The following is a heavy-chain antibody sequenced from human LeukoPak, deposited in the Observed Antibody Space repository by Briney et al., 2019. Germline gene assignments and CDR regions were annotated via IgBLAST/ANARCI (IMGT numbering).Heavy chain of an antibody. CDR2: IYYSGST. V-gene: IGHV4-59*01. CDR1: GGSISSYY. CDR3: ARGRSDYYGSGSYDFDY. D-gene: IGHD3-10*01. J-gene: IGHJ4*02. Sequence: SETLSLTCTVSGGSISSYYWSWIRQPPGKGLEWIGYIYYSGSTNYNPSLKSRVTISVDTSKNQFSLKLSSVTAVDTAVYYCARGRSDYYGSGSYDFDYWGQGTLVTVSS.